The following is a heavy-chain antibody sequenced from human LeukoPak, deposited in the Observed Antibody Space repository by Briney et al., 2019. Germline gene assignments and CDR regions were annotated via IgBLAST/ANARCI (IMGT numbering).Heavy chain of an antibody. Sequence: PGGSLRLSCAASGFTFNNYAMGWVRQAPGKGLEWVSNIGVSGTATYYVDSVKGRFTISRDNSKNTLYLQMNSLRADDTAIYYCARDMAGVATPDYWGQGALVIVSS. CDR3: ARDMAGVATPDY. CDR1: GFTFNNYA. CDR2: IGVSGTAT. J-gene: IGHJ4*02. D-gene: IGHD5-12*01. V-gene: IGHV3-23*01.